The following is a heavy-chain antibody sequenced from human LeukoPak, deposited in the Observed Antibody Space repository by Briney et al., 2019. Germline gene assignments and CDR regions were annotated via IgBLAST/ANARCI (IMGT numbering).Heavy chain of an antibody. CDR3: ARGTPGKYYGSGSYFPDY. CDR1: GYTFSSYA. D-gene: IGHD3-10*01. Sequence: EASVKVSCKASGYTFSSYAVTWVRQAPGQGLEWMGWISAQNGNTNSAQKFQGRVTMTTDTSTTTAYMELRTLTSDDTAVYYCARGTPGKYYGSGSYFPDYWGQGTLVTVSS. J-gene: IGHJ4*02. V-gene: IGHV1-18*01. CDR2: ISAQNGNT.